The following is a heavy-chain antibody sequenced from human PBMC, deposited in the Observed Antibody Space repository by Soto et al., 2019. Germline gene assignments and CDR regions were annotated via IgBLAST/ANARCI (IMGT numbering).Heavy chain of an antibody. CDR1: GFTFSSYG. CDR3: AREILNSGYEYEYFDY. V-gene: IGHV3-33*01. Sequence: GGSLRLSCAASGFTFSSYGMHWVRQAPGKGLEWVAVIWYDGSNKYYADSVKGRFTISRDNSKNTLYLQMNSLRAEDTAVYYCAREILNSGYEYEYFDYWGQGTLVTVSS. J-gene: IGHJ4*02. CDR2: IWYDGSNK. D-gene: IGHD5-12*01.